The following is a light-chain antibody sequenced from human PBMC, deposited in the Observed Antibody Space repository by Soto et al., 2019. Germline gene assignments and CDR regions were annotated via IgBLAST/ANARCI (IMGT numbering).Light chain of an antibody. V-gene: IGKV3-20*01. J-gene: IGKJ1*01. Sequence: EIVLTQSPGTLSLSPGERATLSCRASQSVRSSYLAWYQQNPGQAPRLLIYGVSSRATGIPDRFSGSGSGTDFILTISRLEPEDFAVYYCQQFATSPWTFGQGTKVDIK. CDR1: QSVRSSY. CDR2: GVS. CDR3: QQFATSPWT.